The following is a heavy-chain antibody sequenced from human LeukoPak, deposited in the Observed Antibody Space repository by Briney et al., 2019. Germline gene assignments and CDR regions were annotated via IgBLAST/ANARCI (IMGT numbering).Heavy chain of an antibody. CDR3: ARGPSSGSFDY. CDR1: GYGFTANY. V-gene: IGHV1-2*02. J-gene: IGHJ4*02. CDR2: INPDSGDT. D-gene: IGHD6-6*01. Sequence: ASVKVSCKASGYGFTANYMHWVRQAPGQGLEWMGWINPDSGDTNCAQKFQGRVTMTRDTSITTAYMELSRLRSDDTAVYYCARGPSSGSFDYWGQGTLVTVSS.